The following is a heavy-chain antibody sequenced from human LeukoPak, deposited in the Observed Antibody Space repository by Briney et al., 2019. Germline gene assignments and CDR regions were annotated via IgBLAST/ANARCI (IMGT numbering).Heavy chain of an antibody. D-gene: IGHD3-10*01. J-gene: IGHJ5*02. V-gene: IGHV4-34*01. Sequence: MASETLSLTCAVYGGSFSGYYWSWIRRPPGKGLEWIGEINHSGSTNYNPSLKSRVTISVDTSKNQFSLKLSSVTAADTAVYYCARRLDVLLWFGESASRFDPWGQGTLVTVSS. CDR2: INHSGST. CDR1: GGSFSGYY. CDR3: ARRLDVLLWFGESASRFDP.